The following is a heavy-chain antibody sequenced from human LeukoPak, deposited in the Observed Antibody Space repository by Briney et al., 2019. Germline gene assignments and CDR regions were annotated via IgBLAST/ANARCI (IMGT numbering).Heavy chain of an antibody. CDR1: GFTFSSYA. J-gene: IGHJ4*02. Sequence: QAGGSLRLSCAASGFTFSSYAMSWVRQAPGKGLEWVSAISGSGGSTYYADSVEGRSTISRDNSKNTLYLQMNSLRAEDTAVYYCAKRGYSYGTISYWGQGTLVTVSS. CDR2: ISGSGGST. CDR3: AKRGYSYGTISY. D-gene: IGHD5-18*01. V-gene: IGHV3-23*01.